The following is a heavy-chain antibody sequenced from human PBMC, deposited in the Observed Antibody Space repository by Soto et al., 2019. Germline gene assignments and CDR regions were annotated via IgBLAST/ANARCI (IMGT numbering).Heavy chain of an antibody. CDR3: ARGRYCLTGTCFPNCFDS. CDR1: GDSISNLDYF. V-gene: IGHV4-30-4*01. Sequence: SETLSLTCSVSGDSISNLDYFWAWIRQPPGQALEYIGYIYKSATTYYNPSFESRVAISVDTSKSQFSLNVTSVTAADTAVYFCARGRYCLTGTCFPNCFDSWGQGALVTVSS. D-gene: IGHD7-27*01. CDR2: IYKSATT. J-gene: IGHJ5*01.